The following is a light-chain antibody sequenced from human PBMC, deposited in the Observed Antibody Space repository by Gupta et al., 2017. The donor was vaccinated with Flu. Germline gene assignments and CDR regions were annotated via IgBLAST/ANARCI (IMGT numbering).Light chain of an antibody. Sequence: DSAILSCRASQSVSNQLAWYQQRPGQPPRLLMYDASRRAAGIPARFSGSGSGTDFTLTITTLEPEDFAVYYCQQRSGLPMYTFGQGTKLEIK. CDR3: QQRSGLPMYT. J-gene: IGKJ2*01. V-gene: IGKV3-11*01. CDR1: QSVSNQ. CDR2: DAS.